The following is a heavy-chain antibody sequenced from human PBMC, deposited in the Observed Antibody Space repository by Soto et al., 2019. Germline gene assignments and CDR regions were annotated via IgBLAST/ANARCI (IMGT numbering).Heavy chain of an antibody. J-gene: IGHJ6*03. CDR2: ISYDGSNK. Sequence: GGSLRLSCAASGFTFSSYSMHWVRQAPGKGLEWVAVISYDGSNKYYADSVKGRFTISRDNSKNTLYLQMNSLRAEDTAVYYCAVNSLIAAAGTVNNYYYMDVWGKGTTVTVSS. CDR3: AVNSLIAAAGTVNNYYYMDV. CDR1: GFTFSSYS. V-gene: IGHV3-30-3*01. D-gene: IGHD6-13*01.